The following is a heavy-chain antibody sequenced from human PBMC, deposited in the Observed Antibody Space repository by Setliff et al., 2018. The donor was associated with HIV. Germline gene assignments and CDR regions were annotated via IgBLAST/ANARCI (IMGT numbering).Heavy chain of an antibody. CDR3: AREDPPADFHFWSGRLAD. J-gene: IGHJ4*02. Sequence: PGGSLRLSCAVSGLTFSRYGFHWVRQVPGKGLDWVTFIQYDESNKYYGDSVRGRFTISRDNSKNTLYLQMKSLRAEDTAVYYCAREDPPADFHFWSGRLADWGQGSLVTVSS. D-gene: IGHD3-3*02. CDR1: GLTFSRYG. V-gene: IGHV3-30*02. CDR2: IQYDESNK.